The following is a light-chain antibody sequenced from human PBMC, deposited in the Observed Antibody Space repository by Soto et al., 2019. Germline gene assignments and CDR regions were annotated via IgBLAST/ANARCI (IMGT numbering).Light chain of an antibody. Sequence: QPVLTQPLSASGSPGQSVTISCTGTGSDIGGYNFVSWYQQHPGKVPKLIIYEVNKRPSGVPDRFSGSKSGNTASLTVSGLQADDEADYYCSSYAGTNNRYVFGTGTKVTVL. CDR2: EVN. J-gene: IGLJ1*01. V-gene: IGLV2-8*01. CDR1: GSDIGGYNF. CDR3: SSYAGTNNRYV.